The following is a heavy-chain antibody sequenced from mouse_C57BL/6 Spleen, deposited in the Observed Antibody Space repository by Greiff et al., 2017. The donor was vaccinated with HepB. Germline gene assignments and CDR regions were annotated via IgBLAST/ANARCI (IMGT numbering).Heavy chain of an antibody. CDR3: ARGVTTVVGDFDV. D-gene: IGHD1-1*01. CDR1: GFTFSDYG. Sequence: EVKLVESGGGLVKPGGSLKLSCAASGFTFSDYGMHWVRQAPEKGLEWVAYISSGSSTIYYADTVKGRFTISRDNAKNTLFLQMTSLRSEDTAMYYCARGVTTVVGDFDVWGTGTTVTVSS. CDR2: ISSGSSTI. V-gene: IGHV5-17*01. J-gene: IGHJ1*03.